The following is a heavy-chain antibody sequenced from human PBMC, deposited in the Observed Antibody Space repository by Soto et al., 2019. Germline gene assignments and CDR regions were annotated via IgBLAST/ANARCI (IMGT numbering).Heavy chain of an antibody. CDR3: ARRPLYYYYAMDV. Sequence: SSETLSLTCTVSGGSISSGDYYWSWIRQPPGKGLEWIGYIYYSGSTYYNPSLKSRVTISVDTSKNQFSLKLSSVTAADTDVYYCARRPLYYYYAMDVCCQGTSVTVSS. CDR1: GGSISSGDYY. V-gene: IGHV4-30-4*01. CDR2: IYYSGST. J-gene: IGHJ6*02.